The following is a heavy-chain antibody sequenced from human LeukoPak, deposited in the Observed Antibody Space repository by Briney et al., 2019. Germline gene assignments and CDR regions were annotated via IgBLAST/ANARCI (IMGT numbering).Heavy chain of an antibody. D-gene: IGHD6-6*01. CDR3: ARLPRFKGLGIYSSSREYYFDY. V-gene: IGHV4-59*08. Sequence: SETLSLTCTVSGGSISSYYWSWIRQPPGKGLEWIGYNYYSGSTNYNPSLKSRVTISVDTSKNQFSLKLSSVTAADTAVYYCARLPRFKGLGIYSSSREYYFDYWGQGTLVTVSS. CDR1: GGSISSYY. J-gene: IGHJ4*02. CDR2: NYYSGST.